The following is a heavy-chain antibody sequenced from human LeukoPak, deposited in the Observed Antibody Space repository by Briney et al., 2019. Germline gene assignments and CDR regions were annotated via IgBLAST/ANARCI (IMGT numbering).Heavy chain of an antibody. CDR1: GFTFSSYG. V-gene: IGHV3-33*01. D-gene: IGHD1-1*01. CDR3: AREERWMEGTLDY. Sequence: QSGGSLRLSCAASGFTFSSYGMHWVRQAPGKGLEWVAVIWYDGSNKYYADSVKGRFTISRDNSKNTLYLQMNSLRAEDTAVHYCAREERWMEGTLDYWGQGTLVTVSS. J-gene: IGHJ4*02. CDR2: IWYDGSNK.